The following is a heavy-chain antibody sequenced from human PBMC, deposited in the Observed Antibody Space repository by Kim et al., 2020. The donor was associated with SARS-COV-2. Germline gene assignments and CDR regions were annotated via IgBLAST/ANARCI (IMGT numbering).Heavy chain of an antibody. CDR3: ARLFGSSGWYPIIIDY. D-gene: IGHD6-19*01. V-gene: IGHV4-39*01. CDR1: GGSISSSSYY. CDR2: IYYSGST. Sequence: SETLSLTCTVSGGSISSSSYYWGWIRQPPGKGLEWIGSIYYSGSTYYNPSLKSRVTISVDTSKNQFSLKLSSVTAADTAVYYCARLFGSSGWYPIIIDYWGQGTLVTVSS. J-gene: IGHJ4*02.